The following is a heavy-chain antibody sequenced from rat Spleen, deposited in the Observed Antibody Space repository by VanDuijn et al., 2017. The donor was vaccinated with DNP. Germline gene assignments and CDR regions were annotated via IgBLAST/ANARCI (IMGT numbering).Heavy chain of an antibody. J-gene: IGHJ4*01. D-gene: IGHD1-7*01. V-gene: IGHV2S75*01. CDR2: IWGHGST. CDR3: TRESWGYVMDA. CDR1: GFSLTNYG. Sequence: QVQLKESGPVLVQASETLSLTCTVSGFSLTNYGVVWVRQSPGKGLEWLEIIWGHGSTDYSSTLKSRLSINRDTSKSQVFLKMNSLQTDDTAIYYCTRESWGYVMDAWGQGASVTVSS.